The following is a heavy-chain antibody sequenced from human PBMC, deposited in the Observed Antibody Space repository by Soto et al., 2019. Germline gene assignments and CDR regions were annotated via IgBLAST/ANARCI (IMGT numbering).Heavy chain of an antibody. D-gene: IGHD3-22*01. CDR2: ITDSGSST. CDR3: ARSVSGYDSSGYYYIFSYYFDY. CDR1: GFTFRNYA. Sequence: GGSLRLSCAASGFTFRNYAMTWVRQAPGQGLEYVSSITDSGSSTYYADSVKGRFTISRDNSKNTLYLQMDSLRAEDTAVYYCARSVSGYDSSGYYYIFSYYFDYWGQGTLVTVSS. V-gene: IGHV3-23*01. J-gene: IGHJ4*02.